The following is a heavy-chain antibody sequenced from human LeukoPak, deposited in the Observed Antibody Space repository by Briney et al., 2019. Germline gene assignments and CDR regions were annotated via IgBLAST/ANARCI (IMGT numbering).Heavy chain of an antibody. D-gene: IGHD1-1*01. CDR3: ARGKYPDNDDYMDV. CDR2: INSDGSST. Sequence: QPGGSLRLSCAAPGFTFSSYWMHWVRQAPGKGLVWVSRINSDGSSTSYADSVKGRFTISRDNAKNSLYLQMNSLRAEDTALYYCARGKYPDNDDYMDVWGKGTTVIVSS. J-gene: IGHJ6*03. V-gene: IGHV3-74*01. CDR1: GFTFSSYW.